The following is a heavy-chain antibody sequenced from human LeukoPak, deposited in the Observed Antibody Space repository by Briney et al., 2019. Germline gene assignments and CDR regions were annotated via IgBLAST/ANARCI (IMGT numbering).Heavy chain of an antibody. CDR3: AREGGFYRPLDY. CDR1: GGSFSSTNW. V-gene: IGHV4-4*02. CDR2: VHLDGRT. J-gene: IGHJ4*02. Sequence: PSETLSLTCGVSGGSFSSTNWWTWIRQPPGKGLEWIGEVHLDGRTNFNPSLKSRLTMSVDLSENHVSLKLTSVTAAATAVYYYAREGGFYRPLDYSGQGTVVTVSS. D-gene: IGHD6-25*01.